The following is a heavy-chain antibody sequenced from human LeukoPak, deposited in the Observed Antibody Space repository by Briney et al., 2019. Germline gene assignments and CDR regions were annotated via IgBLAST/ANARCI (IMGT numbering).Heavy chain of an antibody. Sequence: GGSLRLSCAASGFTFSSYSMNWVRQAPGKGPEWVSYISSSSSTIYYADSVKGRFTISRDNAKNSLYLQMNSLRAEDTAVYYCARDFEVRGVPVYYFDYWGQGTLVTVSS. CDR2: ISSSSSTI. D-gene: IGHD3-10*01. CDR1: GFTFSSYS. V-gene: IGHV3-48*01. CDR3: ARDFEVRGVPVYYFDY. J-gene: IGHJ4*02.